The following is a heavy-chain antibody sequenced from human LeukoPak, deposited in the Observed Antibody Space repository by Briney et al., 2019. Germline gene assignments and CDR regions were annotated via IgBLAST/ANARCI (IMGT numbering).Heavy chain of an antibody. J-gene: IGHJ4*02. CDR2: ISAYNGNT. V-gene: IGHV1-18*01. CDR3: ARDSSSYYIRPIGY. Sequence: ASVKVSCKASGYTFTSYGISWVRQAPGQGLEWMGWISAYNGNTNYAQKLQGRVTMTPDTSTSTAYMELRSLRSDDTAVYYCARDSSSYYIRPIGYWGKGTLVTVSS. D-gene: IGHD3-22*01. CDR1: GYTFTSYG.